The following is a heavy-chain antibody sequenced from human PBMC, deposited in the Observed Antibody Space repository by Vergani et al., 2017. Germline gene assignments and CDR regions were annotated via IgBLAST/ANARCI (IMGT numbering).Heavy chain of an antibody. CDR3: ARDLVDYDILTGYYDLNRGYDY. CDR2: TYYRSKWYN. CDR1: GDSVSSNSAA. J-gene: IGHJ4*02. Sequence: QVQLQQSGPGLVKPSQTLSLTCAISGDSVSSNSAAWNWIRQSPSRGLEWLGRTYYRSKWYNDYAVSVKSRITINPDTSKNQFSLQLNSVTPEDTAVYYCARDLVDYDILTGYYDLNRGYDYWGQGTLATVSS. D-gene: IGHD3-9*01. V-gene: IGHV6-1*01.